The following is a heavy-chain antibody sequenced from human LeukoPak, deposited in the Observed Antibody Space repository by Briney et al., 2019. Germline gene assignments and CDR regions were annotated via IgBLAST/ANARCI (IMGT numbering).Heavy chain of an antibody. Sequence: SVKVSCKASGGTFSSYAISWVRQAPGQGLEWMGGIIPIFGTANYAQKFQGRVTITADESTSTAYMELSSLRSEDTAVYYCASGRFFVVVPAAPHYYYGMDVWGKGTTVTVSS. CDR3: ASGRFFVVVPAAPHYYYGMDV. J-gene: IGHJ6*04. CDR1: GGTFSSYA. CDR2: IIPIFGTA. V-gene: IGHV1-69*01. D-gene: IGHD2-2*01.